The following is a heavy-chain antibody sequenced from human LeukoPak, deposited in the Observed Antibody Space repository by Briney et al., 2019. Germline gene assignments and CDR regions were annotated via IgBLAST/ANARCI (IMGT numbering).Heavy chain of an antibody. V-gene: IGHV3-30-3*01. Sequence: GASVKVSCKASGYTFTSYAMHWVRQAPGKGLEWVAVISYDGSNKYYADSVKGRFTVSRDNSKNTLFLQMNSLRAEDTAVYYCARDGLLLGEFRYFQHWGQGTLVTVSS. CDR1: GYTFTSYA. D-gene: IGHD3-16*01. J-gene: IGHJ1*01. CDR2: ISYDGSNK. CDR3: ARDGLLLGEFRYFQH.